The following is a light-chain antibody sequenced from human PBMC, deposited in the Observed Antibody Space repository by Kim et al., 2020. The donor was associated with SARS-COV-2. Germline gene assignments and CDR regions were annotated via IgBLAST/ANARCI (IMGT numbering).Light chain of an antibody. CDR1: QSIVNH. V-gene: IGKV1-39*01. CDR2: GAS. CDR3: QQSYSSPWT. Sequence: ASVGDRVTITSRATQSIVNHLSWYQQKPGKAPNLLIYGASTLQSGVPSRFRGSGSGTDFTLTISSLQAVDFATYYCQQSYSSPWTFGQGTKVDIK. J-gene: IGKJ1*01.